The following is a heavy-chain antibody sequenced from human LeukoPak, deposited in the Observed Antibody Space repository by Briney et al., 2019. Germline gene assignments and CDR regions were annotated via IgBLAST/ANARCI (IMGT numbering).Heavy chain of an antibody. V-gene: IGHV4-39*07. CDR3: ARDRPFGRVVSAILGAFDM. D-gene: IGHD3-3*01. J-gene: IGHJ3*02. Sequence: SETLSLTCTVSGVSINNSNYYWAWIRQPPGTELEWIGIMSFTGSSHYNPSFQGRFTLSVDTSKNQFSLKVSSVTAADTAMYYCARDRPFGRVVSAILGAFDMWGQGTLVTVSS. CDR2: MSFTGSS. CDR1: GVSINNSNYY.